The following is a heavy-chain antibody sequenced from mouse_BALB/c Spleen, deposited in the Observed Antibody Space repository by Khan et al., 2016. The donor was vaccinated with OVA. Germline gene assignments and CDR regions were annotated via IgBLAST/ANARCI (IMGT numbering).Heavy chain of an antibody. CDR3: ARGGAAYYKNDGGAMDY. Sequence: QIQLVQSGPELKRPGETVRISCKASGYTFTNAGMQWVQKMPGKGLKWIGWINTHSGVPKYAEAFKGRFAFSLDTSATTAYLQRTNLKNEDTATYFCARGGAAYYKNDGGAMDYWGQGTSVTVSS. V-gene: IGHV9-4*02. J-gene: IGHJ4*01. CDR1: GYTFTNAG. CDR2: INTHSGVP. D-gene: IGHD2-12*01.